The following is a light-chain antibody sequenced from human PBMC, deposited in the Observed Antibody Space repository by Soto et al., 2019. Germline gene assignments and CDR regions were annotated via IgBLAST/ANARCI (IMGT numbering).Light chain of an antibody. Sequence: QSVLTQPPSASGSPGQSVTISCTGNSSDVGGYNYVSWYQQHPGKAPKLRIDEVSKQPSGVPDRFLGSQSGNDAALTFSGLQAEDEADYYCSLYAGSTNVVFCGGTKLAVL. CDR3: SLYAGSTNVV. CDR2: EVS. J-gene: IGLJ2*01. V-gene: IGLV2-8*01. CDR1: SSDVGGYNY.